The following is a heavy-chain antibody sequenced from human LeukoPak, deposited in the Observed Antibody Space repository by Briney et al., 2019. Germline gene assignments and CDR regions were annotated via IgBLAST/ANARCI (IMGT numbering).Heavy chain of an antibody. Sequence: ASVKVSCKASGGTFSSYAISWVRQAPGQGLEWMGRIIPIFGTANYAQKFQGRVTITADKSTSTAYMELSSLRSEDTAVYYCASNTKVYYYGSGSYYNLTYYYYYMDVWGKGTTVTVSS. CDR2: IIPIFGTA. V-gene: IGHV1-69*06. J-gene: IGHJ6*03. CDR3: ASNTKVYYYGSGSYYNLTYYYYYMDV. D-gene: IGHD3-10*01. CDR1: GGTFSSYA.